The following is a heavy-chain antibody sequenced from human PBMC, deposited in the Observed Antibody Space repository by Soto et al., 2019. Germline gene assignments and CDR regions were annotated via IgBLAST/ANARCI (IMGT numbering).Heavy chain of an antibody. V-gene: IGHV3-7*01. CDR1: GFTFSDYW. Sequence: VQLVESGGGLVQPGGSLRLSCAASGFTFSDYWMSWVRQAPGKGLQWVATIKQDGSEKYHVDSVKGRFTISRDNAKNSLYLQMDSLSADDTAVYFCARTARSGDYWGQGTLVTVSS. J-gene: IGHJ4*02. CDR3: ARTARSGDY. D-gene: IGHD2-15*01. CDR2: IKQDGSEK.